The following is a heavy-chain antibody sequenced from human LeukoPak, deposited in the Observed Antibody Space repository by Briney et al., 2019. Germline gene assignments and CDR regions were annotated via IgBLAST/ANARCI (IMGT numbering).Heavy chain of an antibody. CDR2: ISYDGSNK. D-gene: IGHD2-2*01. Sequence: GGSLRLSCAASGFTFSCYAMHWVRQAPGKGLEEVAVISYDGSNKYYADSVKGRFTISRDNSKNTLYLQMNSLRAEDTAVYYCARDGGCSSTSCYLTMVPDYWGQGTLVTVSS. CDR1: GFTFSCYA. J-gene: IGHJ4*02. V-gene: IGHV3-30-3*01. CDR3: ARDGGCSSTSCYLTMVPDY.